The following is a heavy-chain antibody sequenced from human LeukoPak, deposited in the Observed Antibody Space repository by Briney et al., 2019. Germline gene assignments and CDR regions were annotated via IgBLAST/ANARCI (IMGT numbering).Heavy chain of an antibody. CDR1: GGPVSSYY. Sequence: SETLSLTCTVSGGPVSSYYWSWIRQPPGKGLEWIGYIYYSGTTNYNPSLKSRVAIPVDTSKNQFSLRLTSVTAADTAVYFCARLPSGGTRLDYWGQGTLVTVSS. D-gene: IGHD2-15*01. CDR2: IYYSGTT. CDR3: ARLPSGGTRLDY. V-gene: IGHV4-59*08. J-gene: IGHJ4*02.